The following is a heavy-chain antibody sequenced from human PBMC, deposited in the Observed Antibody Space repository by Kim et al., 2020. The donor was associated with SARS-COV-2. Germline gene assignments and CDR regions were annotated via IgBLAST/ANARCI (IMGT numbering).Heavy chain of an antibody. V-gene: IGHV4-59*13. CDR3: ARLPDISGWPFDY. Sequence: SETLSLTCTVSGGSLNGYFWTWIRQSPEKGLEWIGYIRYTGRTEYNPSLKSRVTMSLDTSKNQFSLKVTSVAPADTAVYYCARLPDISGWPFDYCGQGT. D-gene: IGHD6-19*01. CDR2: IRYTGRT. CDR1: GGSLNGYF. J-gene: IGHJ4*02.